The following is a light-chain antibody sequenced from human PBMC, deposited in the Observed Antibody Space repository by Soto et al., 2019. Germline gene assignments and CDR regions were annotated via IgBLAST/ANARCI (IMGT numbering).Light chain of an antibody. CDR2: GAS. CDR1: QSVSNNY. J-gene: IGKJ1*01. Sequence: IVLTHSPATLSLSPGERATLSFRASQSVSNNYLAWYQQKPGQAPRLLIYGASNRATGIPDRFSGSGSGTDFTLTISRLEPEDFAVYYCQQYGSSGTFGQGTKVDIK. CDR3: QQYGSSGT. V-gene: IGKV3-20*01.